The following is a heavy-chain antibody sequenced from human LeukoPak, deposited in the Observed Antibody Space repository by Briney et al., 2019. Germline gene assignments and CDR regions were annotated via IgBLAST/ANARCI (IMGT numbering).Heavy chain of an antibody. V-gene: IGHV3-7*05. CDR1: GFTPSSYW. J-gene: IGHJ4*02. D-gene: IGHD5-18*01. CDR3: ARGYSDSEDYFDY. CDR2: IKEDGSEK. Sequence: GGSLRLSCAASGFTPSSYWMSWGCQAPGKGEEWGSFIKEDGSEKYYVDSVKGRFTISRDNVKNSLYLQMNSLRAEDTAVYYCARGYSDSEDYFDYWGQGTLVTVSS.